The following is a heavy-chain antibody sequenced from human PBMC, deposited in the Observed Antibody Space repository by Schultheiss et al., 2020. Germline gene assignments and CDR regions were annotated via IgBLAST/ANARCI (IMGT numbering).Heavy chain of an antibody. J-gene: IGHJ5*02. Sequence: GESLKISCAASGFPFSSHSVNWVRQAPGKGLEWVSSISSSSSYIYYADSVKGRFTISRDNSKNTLYLQMNSLRAEDTAVYYCARDRWDDFWSGYRSDHSDRSFDPWGQGTLVTVSS. CDR3: ARDRWDDFWSGYRSDHSDRSFDP. D-gene: IGHD3-3*01. CDR1: GFPFSSHS. V-gene: IGHV3-21*01. CDR2: ISSSSSYI.